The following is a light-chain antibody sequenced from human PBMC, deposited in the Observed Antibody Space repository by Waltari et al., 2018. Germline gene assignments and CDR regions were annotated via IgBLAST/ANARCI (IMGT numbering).Light chain of an antibody. V-gene: IGKV3-15*01. Sequence: DIVLTQSPATLSLSPGVRATLSCRASQHINMNLAWYQQKPGQAPRLLFYGASTRESGVPARFSGSGSGTEFTLTISSLQSEDFGLYYCQHYNDWPPWTFGQGTRVE. J-gene: IGKJ1*01. CDR3: QHYNDWPPWT. CDR1: QHINMN. CDR2: GAS.